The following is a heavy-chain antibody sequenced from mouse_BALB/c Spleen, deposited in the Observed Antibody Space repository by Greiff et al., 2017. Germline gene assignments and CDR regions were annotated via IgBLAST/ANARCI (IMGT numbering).Heavy chain of an antibody. J-gene: IGHJ2*01. CDR2: INSNGGST. D-gene: IGHD3-3*01. Sequence: EVQRVESGGGLVQPGGSLKLSCAASGFTFSSYGMSWVRQTPDKRLELVATINSNGGSTYYPDSVKGRFTISRDNAKNTLHLQMSSLKSEDTAMYYCARGGAVSYYFDYWGQGTTLTVSS. CDR3: ARGGAVSYYFDY. CDR1: GFTFSSYG. V-gene: IGHV5-6-3*01.